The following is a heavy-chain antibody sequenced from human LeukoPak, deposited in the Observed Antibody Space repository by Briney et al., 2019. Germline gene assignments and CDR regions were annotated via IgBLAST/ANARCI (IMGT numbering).Heavy chain of an antibody. D-gene: IGHD3/OR15-3a*01. CDR2: ISSSGSYI. CDR3: AKGRWGLTINNFDL. V-gene: IGHV3-21*04. Sequence: GGSLRLSCAASRFTFSSYSMNWVRQAPGKGLEWVSSISSSGSYIYYGDSVKGRFTISRDSSKNTLYLQMNSLGGEDTALYYCAKGRWGLTINNFDLWGQGTMVTVSS. CDR1: RFTFSSYS. J-gene: IGHJ3*01.